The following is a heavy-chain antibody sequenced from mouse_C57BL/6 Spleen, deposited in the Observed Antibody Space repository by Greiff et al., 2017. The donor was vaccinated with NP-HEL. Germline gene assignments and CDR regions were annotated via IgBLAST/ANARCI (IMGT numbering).Heavy chain of an antibody. Sequence: QVQLQQPGAELVRPGSSVKLSCKASGYTFTSYWMDWVKQRPGQGLEWIGNIYPSDSETHYNQKFKDKATLTVDKSSSTAYMQLSSLTSEDSAVYYCARWGYGSSVFAYWGQGTLVTVSA. J-gene: IGHJ3*01. V-gene: IGHV1-61*01. D-gene: IGHD1-1*01. CDR2: IYPSDSET. CDR1: GYTFTSYW. CDR3: ARWGYGSSVFAY.